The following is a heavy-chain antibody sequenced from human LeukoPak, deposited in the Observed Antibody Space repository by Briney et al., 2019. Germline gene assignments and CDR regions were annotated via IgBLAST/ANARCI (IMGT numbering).Heavy chain of an antibody. V-gene: IGHV3-30*03. CDR2: MSYDGTNK. J-gene: IGHJ4*02. D-gene: IGHD3-9*01. Sequence: PGRSLRLSCAASGFSFSYYGMHWVRQAPGKGLEWVAVMSYDGTNKYYGDSVKGRFTISRDNAKNSLYLQMNSLRAEDTALYYCASSHYDILTSFDYWGQGTLVTVSS. CDR3: ASSHYDILTSFDY. CDR1: GFSFSYYG.